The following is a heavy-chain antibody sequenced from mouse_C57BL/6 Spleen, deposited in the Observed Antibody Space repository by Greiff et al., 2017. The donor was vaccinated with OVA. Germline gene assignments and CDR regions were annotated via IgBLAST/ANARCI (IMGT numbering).Heavy chain of an antibody. Sequence: VQLQQPGTELVKPGASVKLSCKASGYTFTSYWMHWVKQRPGQGLEWIGNINPSNGGTNYNEKFKSKATLTVDKSSSTAYMQRSSLTSEDSAVYYCARSDYYGSHYYAMDYWGQGTSVTVSS. CDR3: ARSDYYGSHYYAMDY. V-gene: IGHV1-53*01. J-gene: IGHJ4*01. D-gene: IGHD2-2*01. CDR2: INPSNGGT. CDR1: GYTFTSYW.